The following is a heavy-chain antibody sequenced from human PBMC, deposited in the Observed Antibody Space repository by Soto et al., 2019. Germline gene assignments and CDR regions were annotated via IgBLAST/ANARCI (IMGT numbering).Heavy chain of an antibody. J-gene: IGHJ4*02. CDR3: ARGFCSGGSCFGY. CDR2: IYYSGST. D-gene: IGHD2-15*01. V-gene: IGHV4-59*01. Sequence: NPSETLSLTCTVSGGSISSYYWSWIRQPPGKGLEWIGYIYYSGSTNYNPSLKSRVTISVDTSKNQFSLKLSSVTAADTAVYYCARGFCSGGSCFGYWGQGTLVTVSS. CDR1: GGSISSYY.